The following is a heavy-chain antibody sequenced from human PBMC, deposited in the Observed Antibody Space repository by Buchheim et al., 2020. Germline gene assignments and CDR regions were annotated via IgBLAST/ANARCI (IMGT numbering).Heavy chain of an antibody. CDR3: ARGRSQWLLQGNYYYYGMYV. CDR2: IYYSGST. J-gene: IGHJ6*02. Sequence: QVQLQESGPRLVKPSQPLSLPCTVSGGSISSGDYYWSWIRQPPGKGLEWIGYIYYSGSTYYHPSLKSRSTQSVYTSNNQYYLKLSSVTAADTAVYYCARGRSQWLLQGNYYYYGMYVGGQGTTVPVPS. V-gene: IGHV4-30-4*01. D-gene: IGHD3-22*01. CDR1: GGSISSGDYY.